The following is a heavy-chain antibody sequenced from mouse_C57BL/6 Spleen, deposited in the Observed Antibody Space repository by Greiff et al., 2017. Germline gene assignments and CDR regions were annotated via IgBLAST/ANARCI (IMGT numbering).Heavy chain of an antibody. D-gene: IGHD2-4*01. J-gene: IGHJ1*03. CDR3: ARFYYDYVYFDV. CDR1: GFTFSSYA. Sequence: EVKVVESGGGLVKPGGSLKLSCAASGFTFSSYAMSWVRQTPEKRLEWVATISDGGSYTYYPDNVKGRFTISRDNAKNNLYLQMSHLKSEDTAMYYCARFYYDYVYFDVWGTGTTVTVSS. CDR2: ISDGGSYT. V-gene: IGHV5-4*03.